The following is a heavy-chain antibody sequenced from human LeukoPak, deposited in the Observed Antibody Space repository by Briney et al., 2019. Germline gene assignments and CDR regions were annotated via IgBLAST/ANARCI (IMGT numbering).Heavy chain of an antibody. CDR2: IYWDDDK. Sequence: SGPTLVKPTQTLTLTCTFSGFSLSTSGVGVTWIRQPPGKALEWLALIYWDDDKRYRPSLKSRLTITKDTFKNQAVLTMTDMDPVDTAAYYCARRRTSTVTTFVDYWGQGILVTVSS. V-gene: IGHV2-5*02. J-gene: IGHJ4*02. CDR3: ARRRTSTVTTFVDY. CDR1: GFSLSTSGVG. D-gene: IGHD4-11*01.